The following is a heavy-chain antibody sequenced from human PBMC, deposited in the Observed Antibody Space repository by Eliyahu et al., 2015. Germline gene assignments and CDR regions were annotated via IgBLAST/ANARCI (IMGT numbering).Heavy chain of an antibody. CDR2: IYYSGGT. J-gene: IGHJ6*03. CDR1: GGXISXSSYY. CDR3: ARLNGCTGGVCYTDYYYYYMDV. D-gene: IGHD2-8*02. V-gene: IGHV4-39*01. Sequence: QLQLQESGPGLVKPSXXLSLTCTVSGGXISXSSYYWGXXRPPPGKGPEWIGSIYYSGGTYHNPSLKSRVTISVDTSKNQFSLKLSSVTAADTAVYYCARLNGCTGGVCYTDYYYYYMDVWGKGTTVTVSS.